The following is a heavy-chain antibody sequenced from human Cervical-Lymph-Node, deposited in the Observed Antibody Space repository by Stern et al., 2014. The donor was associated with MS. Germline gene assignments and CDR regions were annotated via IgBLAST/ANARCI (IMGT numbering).Heavy chain of an antibody. CDR1: GFTFTSYA. CDR2: ISYDENTK. D-gene: IGHD5/OR15-5a*01. Sequence: QVQLVQSGGGVVQPGRSLRVSCATAGFTFTSYAMNWVRPAPGKVLAWVAVISYDENTKYYAYSVKGRFTISRDNSKNTLYLQMSSLRAEDTAVYYCVRERSSRGFDYWGQGSLVTVSS. J-gene: IGHJ4*02. CDR3: VRERSSRGFDY. V-gene: IGHV3-30-3*01.